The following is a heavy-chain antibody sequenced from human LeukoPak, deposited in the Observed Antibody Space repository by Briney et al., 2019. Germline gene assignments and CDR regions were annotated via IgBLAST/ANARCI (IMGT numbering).Heavy chain of an antibody. V-gene: IGHV1-2*02. CDR2: IDPNSGGT. CDR3: ARVLHVNYAAFDI. CDR1: GYTFSGYY. J-gene: IGHJ3*02. Sequence: ASVKASCKASGYTFSGYYLHWVRQAPGQGLEWMGWIDPNSGGTNYAQKFQGRITMTRDTSINTDYIELSRLRSDDTAVYYCARVLHVNYAAFDIWGQGTMVTVSS. D-gene: IGHD4-11*01.